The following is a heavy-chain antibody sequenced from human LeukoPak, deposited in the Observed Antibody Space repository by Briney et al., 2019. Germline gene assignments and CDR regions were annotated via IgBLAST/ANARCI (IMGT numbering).Heavy chain of an antibody. Sequence: PGGSLRLSCAASGFTFSSYGMHWVRQAPGKGLEWVAVIWYDGSNKYYADSVKGRFTISRDNSKNTLYLQMNSLRAEDTAVYYRARDALGYCSGGSCYSLGYWGQGTLVTVSS. J-gene: IGHJ4*02. V-gene: IGHV3-33*01. CDR1: GFTFSSYG. CDR2: IWYDGSNK. CDR3: ARDALGYCSGGSCYSLGY. D-gene: IGHD2-15*01.